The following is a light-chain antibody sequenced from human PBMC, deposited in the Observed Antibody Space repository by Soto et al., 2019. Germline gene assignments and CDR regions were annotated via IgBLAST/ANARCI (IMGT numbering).Light chain of an antibody. CDR3: QQYGSSPPTT. CDR1: QSVSSSS. CDR2: GAS. V-gene: IGKV3-20*01. J-gene: IGKJ2*01. Sequence: EIVLTQSPGTLSLSPGERPTPSCRASQSVSSSSLAWYQQKPGQAPRLLIFGASSRATGIPDRFRVSGSGTGFTLTISRLEPEDFVVYYCQQYGSSPPTTFGQGTKLEIK.